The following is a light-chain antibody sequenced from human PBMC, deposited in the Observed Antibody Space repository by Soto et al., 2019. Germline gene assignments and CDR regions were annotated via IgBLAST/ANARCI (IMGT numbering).Light chain of an antibody. CDR3: QQSYSKHLVT. CDR1: QSISSY. J-gene: IGKJ5*01. CDR2: GAS. Sequence: DIQMTQSPSSLSASVGDRVTITCRASQSISSYLNWYQQKPGKATRLLIYGASSLQSGVPSRFSGIGSGTDFTLTLRSLQPEDFADYYCQQSYSKHLVTFGQGTRLEIK. V-gene: IGKV1-39*01.